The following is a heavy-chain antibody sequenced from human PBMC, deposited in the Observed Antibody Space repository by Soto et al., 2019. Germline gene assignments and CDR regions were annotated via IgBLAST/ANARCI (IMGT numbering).Heavy chain of an antibody. V-gene: IGHV3-23*01. CDR3: AKDRVRGSGLPDYCGTDV. CDR2: ISGSGGST. CDR1: GFTFSSYS. Sequence: RVSLRLSFAASGFTFSSYSMSWVRQAPGQGLEWVPAISGSGGSTYYADSVNGRFTISRDNSKNTLYLQMNSLRAEDTAVYYCAKDRVRGSGLPDYCGTDVWGQGTTVTVSS. J-gene: IGHJ6*02. D-gene: IGHD3-22*01.